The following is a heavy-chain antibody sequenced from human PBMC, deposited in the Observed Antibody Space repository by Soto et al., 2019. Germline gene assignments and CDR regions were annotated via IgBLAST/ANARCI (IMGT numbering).Heavy chain of an antibody. D-gene: IGHD2-21*01. Sequence: QVQLQESGPGLVKPSETLSLTCTVPGGSVNLGTYYWSWIRQPQGKGLEWIGFIHYSGSTNYNPSLKSRVTMSVDTSKNQFSLKLTSVNAADTAEYYCTRGGDAYKNGHWGQGTLVTVSS. J-gene: IGHJ4*02. CDR1: GGSVNLGTYY. CDR3: TRGGDAYKNGH. CDR2: IHYSGST. V-gene: IGHV4-61*01.